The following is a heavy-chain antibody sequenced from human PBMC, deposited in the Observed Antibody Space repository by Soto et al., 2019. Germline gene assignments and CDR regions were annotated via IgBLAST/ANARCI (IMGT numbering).Heavy chain of an antibody. CDR2: ISAYNGNT. J-gene: IGHJ6*02. D-gene: IGHD2-15*01. V-gene: IGHV1-18*04. CDR3: ARDIVVVVAATDHYYGMDV. CDR1: GYTFTSYG. Sequence: QVQLVQSGAEVKKPGASVKVSCKASGYTFTSYGISWVRQAPGQGLEWMGWISAYNGNTNYAQKLQGRVTMTTDTSTSTAYVELRSLRSDDTAVYYCARDIVVVVAATDHYYGMDVWGQGTTVTVSS.